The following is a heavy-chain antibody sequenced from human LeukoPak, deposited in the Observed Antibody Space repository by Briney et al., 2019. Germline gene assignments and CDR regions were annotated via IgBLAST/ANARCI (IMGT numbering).Heavy chain of an antibody. CDR3: ARDRWLGY. D-gene: IGHD5-18*01. V-gene: IGHV4-59*01. Sequence: SETLSLTCSVSGGSISSYYWSWVRQPPGKGLEWIGYIYYSGSTNYNPSLKSRVTISVDTSKNQFSLKVSSVTAADTAVYYCARDRWLGYWGQGTLVTVSS. J-gene: IGHJ4*02. CDR2: IYYSGST. CDR1: GGSISSYY.